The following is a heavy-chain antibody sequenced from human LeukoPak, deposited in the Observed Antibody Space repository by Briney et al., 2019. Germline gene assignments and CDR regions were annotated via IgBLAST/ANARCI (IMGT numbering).Heavy chain of an antibody. CDR3: ARYDSRGSASTKFDY. D-gene: IGHD3-3*01. Sequence: SETLSLTCAVSGYSLGKNYYWGWIRQSPGKGLEWIGRIYGRASTSYNPSLMNRVTMSVDTSKNHFSLQLTSVTAADTAVYYCARYDSRGSASTKFDYWGPGIQLTVSS. CDR1: GYSLGKNYY. CDR2: IYGRAST. J-gene: IGHJ4*02. V-gene: IGHV4-38-2*01.